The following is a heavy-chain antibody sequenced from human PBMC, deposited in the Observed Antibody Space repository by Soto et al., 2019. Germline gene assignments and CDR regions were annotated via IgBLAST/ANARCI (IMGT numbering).Heavy chain of an antibody. CDR1: GYSFTSYW. J-gene: IGHJ3*02. D-gene: IGHD2-2*01. CDR3: ARGRYRSSTSCYDAFDI. V-gene: IGHV5-10-1*01. CDR2: IDPSDSYT. Sequence: GESLKISCKGSGYSFTSYWISWVRQMPGKGLEWMGRIDPSDSYTNYSPSFQGHVTISADKSISTAYLQWSSLKASDTAMYYCARGRYRSSTSCYDAFDIWGQGTMVTVSS.